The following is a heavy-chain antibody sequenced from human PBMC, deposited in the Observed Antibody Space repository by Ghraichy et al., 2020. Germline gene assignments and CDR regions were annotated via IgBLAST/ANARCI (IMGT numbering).Heavy chain of an antibody. CDR2: ISGSGGST. CDR1: GFTFSSYA. CDR3: AKDFYYGSGSSYYFDY. D-gene: IGHD3-10*01. Sequence: LTCAASGFTFSSYAMSWVRQAPGKGLEWVSAISGSGGSTYYADSVKGRFTISRDNSKNTLYLQMNSLRAEDTAVYYCAKDFYYGSGSSYYFDYWGQGTLVTVSS. J-gene: IGHJ4*02. V-gene: IGHV3-23*01.